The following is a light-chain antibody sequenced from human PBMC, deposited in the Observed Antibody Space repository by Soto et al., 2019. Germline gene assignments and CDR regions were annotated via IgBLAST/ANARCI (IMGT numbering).Light chain of an antibody. J-gene: IGLJ1*01. CDR3: NSENNSCSNYV. CDR1: ALSKQY. CDR2: KDT. Sequence: SYELAQPPSVSVSPGETARITCFGDALSKQYVSWYQQRPGQAPVLVIYKDTERPSGIPERFSGSTSGPTVTLTIGGVQAEVQGDYSPNSENNSCSNYVFRTGTKVP. V-gene: IGLV3-25*03.